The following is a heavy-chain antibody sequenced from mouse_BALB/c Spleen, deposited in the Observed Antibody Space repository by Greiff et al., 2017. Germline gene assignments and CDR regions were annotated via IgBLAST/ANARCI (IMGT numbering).Heavy chain of an antibody. D-gene: IGHD2-3*01. CDR1: GYTFTSYW. CDR3: EYVYDGCYDAMDY. CDR2: INPSTGYT. J-gene: IGHJ4*01. Sequence: VQLQESGAELAKPGASVKMSCKASGYTFTSYWMHWVKQRPGQGLEWIGYINPSTGYTEYNQKFKDKATLTADKSSSTAYMQLSSLTSEDSAVYYYEYVYDGCYDAMDYWGQGTSVTVSS. V-gene: IGHV1-7*01.